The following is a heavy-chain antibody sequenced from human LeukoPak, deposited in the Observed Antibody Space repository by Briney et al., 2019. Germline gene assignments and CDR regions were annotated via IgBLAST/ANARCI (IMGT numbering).Heavy chain of an antibody. D-gene: IGHD6-13*01. CDR2: IKQDGSEK. CDR3: AREIAAAGFN. J-gene: IGHJ4*02. CDR1: GGSFSGYY. Sequence: HPSETLSLTCAVYGGSFSGYYWSWIRQPPGKGLEWVANIKQDGSEKYYVDSVKGRFTISRDNAKNSLYLQMNSLRAEDTAVYYCAREIAAAGFNWGQGTLVTVSS. V-gene: IGHV3-7*01.